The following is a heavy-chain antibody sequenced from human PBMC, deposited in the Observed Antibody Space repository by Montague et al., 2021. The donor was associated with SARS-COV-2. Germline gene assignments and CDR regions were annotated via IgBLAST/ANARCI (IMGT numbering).Heavy chain of an antibody. CDR3: ARMNVGYCSGGTCPWFDP. D-gene: IGHD2-15*01. V-gene: IGHV3-21*01. CDR2: ITSIASHI. J-gene: IGHJ5*02. Sequence: SLRLSCAASGFTFSSYSMNWVRQAPGEGLAWVASITSIASHINYAAAVEGRFTISRDNTENSLYLQMNSLRADDTAVYYCARMNVGYCSGGTCPWFDPWGQGTLVIVSS. CDR1: GFTFSSYS.